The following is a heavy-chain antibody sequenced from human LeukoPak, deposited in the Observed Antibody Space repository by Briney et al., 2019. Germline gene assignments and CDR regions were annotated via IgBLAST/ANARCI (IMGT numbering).Heavy chain of an antibody. D-gene: IGHD7-27*01. J-gene: IGHJ6*02. CDR3: ARDPNLTGDRVYYYSGMDV. Sequence: VGSPRLSCAASGFTFSSYSRNWVRQAPGKGLEWVSSISSSSRDIYYADSVKGPFTISRDNAKNSLYLQMNSLRAEDTAVYYCARDPNLTGDRVYYYSGMDVWGQGTTVTVSS. CDR2: ISSSSRDI. CDR1: GFTFSSYS. V-gene: IGHV3-21*01.